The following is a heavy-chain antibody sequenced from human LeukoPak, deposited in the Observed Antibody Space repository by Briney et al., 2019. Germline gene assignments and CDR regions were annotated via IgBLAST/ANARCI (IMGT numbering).Heavy chain of an antibody. V-gene: IGHV4-34*01. CDR2: INHSGST. D-gene: IGHD2-2*01. Sequence: PSETLSLTCAVYGGSFSGYCWSWLRQPPGKGLEWIGEINHSGSTNYNPSLKSRVTISVDTSKNQFSLKLSSVTAADTAVYYCARGNIVVVPAAKGYYYGMDVWGQGTTVTVSS. CDR1: GGSFSGYC. CDR3: ARGNIVVVPAAKGYYYGMDV. J-gene: IGHJ6*02.